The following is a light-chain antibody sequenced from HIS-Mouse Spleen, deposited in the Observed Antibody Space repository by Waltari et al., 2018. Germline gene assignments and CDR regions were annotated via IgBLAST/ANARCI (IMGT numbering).Light chain of an antibody. CDR2: EGS. J-gene: IGLJ1*01. CDR1: SRDVRSYNL. V-gene: IGLV2-23*01. CDR3: CSYAGSSTYV. Sequence: QSALTQPASVSGSPGQSLTISCTGTSRDVRSYNLVSWYQQPPGKAPKLMIYEGSKRPSGVSNRFSGSKSGNTASLTISGLQAEDEADYYCCSYAGSSTYVFGTGTKVTVL.